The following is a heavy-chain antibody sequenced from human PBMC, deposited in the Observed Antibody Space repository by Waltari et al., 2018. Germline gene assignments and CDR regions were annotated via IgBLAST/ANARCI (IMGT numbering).Heavy chain of an antibody. CDR1: GYSFISGYY. Sequence: VQLQESGAGLVKPPEAPFFTCSVAGYSFISGYYWGCIRQPPGKGPEWIGGIHHSGNTNTNPSPTGRLTISVDTATNQFSLRLSSVTAADTAVYYCARAPMSGAATGTFDFWGLGSLVTVSP. J-gene: IGHJ4*02. V-gene: IGHV4-38-2*02. CDR2: IHHSGNT. CDR3: ARAPMSGAATGTFDF. D-gene: IGHD6-13*01.